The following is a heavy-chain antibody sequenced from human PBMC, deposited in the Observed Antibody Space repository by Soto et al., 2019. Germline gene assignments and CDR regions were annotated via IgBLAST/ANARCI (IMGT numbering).Heavy chain of an antibody. CDR2: IYHSGST. V-gene: IGHV4-30-2*01. Sequence: PSETLSLTCAVSGGSISSGGYSWSWIRQPPGKGLEWIGYIYHSGSTYYNPSLKSRVTISVDRSKNQFSLKLSSVTAADTAVYYCARRRYFDISGFGGGGMDVWGQGTTVTVSS. CDR3: ARRRYFDISGFGGGGMDV. CDR1: GGSISSGGYS. J-gene: IGHJ6*02. D-gene: IGHD3-22*01.